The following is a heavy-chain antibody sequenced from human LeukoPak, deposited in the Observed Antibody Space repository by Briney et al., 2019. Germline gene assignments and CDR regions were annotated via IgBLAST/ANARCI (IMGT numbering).Heavy chain of an antibody. CDR1: GFTFSSYS. CDR3: ARRGYYDSSGYFDY. D-gene: IGHD3-22*01. CDR2: ISSSSGYI. V-gene: IGHV3-21*01. Sequence: PGGSLRLSCAASGFTFSSYSMNWVRQAPGKGLEWVSSISSSSGYIYYADSVKGRFTISRDNAKNSLYLQMNSLRAEDTAVYYCARRGYYDSSGYFDYWGQGTLVTVSS. J-gene: IGHJ4*02.